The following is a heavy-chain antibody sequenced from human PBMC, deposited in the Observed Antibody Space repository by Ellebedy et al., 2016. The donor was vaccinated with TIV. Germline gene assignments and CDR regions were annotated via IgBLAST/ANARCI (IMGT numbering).Heavy chain of an antibody. CDR1: GFTFDGYA. D-gene: IGHD1-14*01. J-gene: IGHJ6*02. CDR2: MDWASGRI. V-gene: IGHV3-9*01. CDR3: GKDILPGGMDV. Sequence: SLKISCVGAGFTFDGYAMHWVRQASGKGLAWVAGMDWASGRIDYADSVKGRFTISRNNAENSLNLQMNSLRTEDTAFYYCGKDILPGGMDVWGQGTTVTVSS.